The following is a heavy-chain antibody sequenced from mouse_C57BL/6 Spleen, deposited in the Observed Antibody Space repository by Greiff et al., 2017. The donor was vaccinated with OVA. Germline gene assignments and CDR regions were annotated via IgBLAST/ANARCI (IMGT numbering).Heavy chain of an antibody. CDR2: ISSGSSTI. V-gene: IGHV5-17*01. D-gene: IGHD2-4*01. Sequence: EVQRVESGGGLVKPGGSLKLSCAASGFTFSDYGMHWVRQAPEKGLEWVAYISSGSSTIYYADTVKGRFTLSRDKAKNTLFLQMTSLRSEDTAMYYCARTYYDYDLAYWGQGTLVTVSA. CDR3: ARTYYDYDLAY. CDR1: GFTFSDYG. J-gene: IGHJ3*01.